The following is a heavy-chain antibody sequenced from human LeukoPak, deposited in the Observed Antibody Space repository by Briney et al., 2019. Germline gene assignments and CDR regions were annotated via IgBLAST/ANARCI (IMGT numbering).Heavy chain of an antibody. J-gene: IGHJ4*02. D-gene: IGHD6-13*01. V-gene: IGHV3-30*02. CDR1: GFTFSSYG. CDR2: IRYDGSNK. CDR3: ARVGTAEGTLEDY. Sequence: PGGSLRLSCAASGFTFSSYGMHWVRQAPGKGLEWVAFIRYDGSNKYYADSVKGRFTISRDNAKNSLYLQMNSLRAEDTAVYYCARVGTAEGTLEDYWGQGTLVTVSS.